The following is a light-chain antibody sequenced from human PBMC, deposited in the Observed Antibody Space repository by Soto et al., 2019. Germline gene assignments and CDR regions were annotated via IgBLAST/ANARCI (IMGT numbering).Light chain of an antibody. CDR3: QQYDQWPIT. J-gene: IGKJ5*01. V-gene: IGKV3-15*01. CDR2: GAS. CDR1: QSVSSSY. Sequence: ETLMTQSPATLSVSPGERATLSCRASQSVSSSYLSWYHQKPGQAPRLLIYGASARALGIPDRFSGSGSGTEFSFTVTSLQSEDFAVYYCQQYDQWPITFGQGTRLEIK.